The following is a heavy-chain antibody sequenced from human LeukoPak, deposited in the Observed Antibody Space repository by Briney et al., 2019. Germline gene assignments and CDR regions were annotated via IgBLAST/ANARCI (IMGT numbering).Heavy chain of an antibody. CDR2: ISYDGSNK. J-gene: IGHJ4*02. CDR1: GFTFSSYG. CDR3: AKEGYSYANGDYFDY. D-gene: IGHD5-18*01. Sequence: GGSLRLSCAASGFTFSSYGMHWVRQAPGKGLEWVAVISYDGSNKYYADSVKGRFTISRDNSMNTLYLQMNSLRAEDTAVYYCAKEGYSYANGDYFDYWGQGTLVTVSS. V-gene: IGHV3-30*18.